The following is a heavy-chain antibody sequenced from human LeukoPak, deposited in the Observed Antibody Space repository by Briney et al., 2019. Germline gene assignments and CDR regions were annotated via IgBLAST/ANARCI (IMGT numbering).Heavy chain of an antibody. J-gene: IGHJ4*02. CDR1: GFTFSSYA. V-gene: IGHV3-30-3*01. CDR2: ISYDGSNK. Sequence: PGRSLRLSCAASGFTFSSYAIHWVRQAPGKGLEWVAVISYDGSNKYYADSVKGRFTISRDNSKNTLYLQMNSLRVEDTAVYYCARDRHIAGAGYYFDYWGQGTLVTVSS. CDR3: ARDRHIAGAGYYFDY. D-gene: IGHD6-19*01.